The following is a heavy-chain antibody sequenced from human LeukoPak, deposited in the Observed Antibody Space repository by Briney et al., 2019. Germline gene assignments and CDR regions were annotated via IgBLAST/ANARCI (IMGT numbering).Heavy chain of an antibody. CDR1: GFPFSSYW. CDR2: INQDGSQK. D-gene: IGHD6-13*01. Sequence: GGSLRLSCAASGFPFSSYWMSWVRQAPGKGLEWVANINQDGSQKSYVDSVRGRFTISRDNAKNSLYLQMNSLRAEDTAVYYCARGFNLVSTSWGQGTLVTVSS. V-gene: IGHV3-7*02. J-gene: IGHJ4*02. CDR3: ARGFNLVSTS.